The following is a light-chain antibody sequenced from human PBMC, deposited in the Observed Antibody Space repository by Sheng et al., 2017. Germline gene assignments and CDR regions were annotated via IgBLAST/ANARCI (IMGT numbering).Light chain of an antibody. CDR1: QSVLSSSNNKNY. Sequence: DIVMTQSPDSLAVSLGERATINCKSSQSVLSSSNNKNYLGWYQQKAGQPPKLLIYWASTRESGVPDRFSGSGSGTDFTLTISSLQAEDVAVYYCQQYHSAPETFGQGTKVEIK. CDR3: QQYHSAPET. CDR2: WAS. J-gene: IGKJ1*01. V-gene: IGKV4-1*01.